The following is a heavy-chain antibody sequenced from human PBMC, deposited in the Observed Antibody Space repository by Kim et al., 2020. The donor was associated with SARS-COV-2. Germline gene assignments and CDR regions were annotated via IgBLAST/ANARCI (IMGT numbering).Heavy chain of an antibody. CDR2: IIPILGIA. CDR3: ARDTRWLQLGY. J-gene: IGHJ4*02. Sequence: SVKVSCKASGGTFSSYAISWVRQAPGQGLEWMGRIIPILGIANYAQKFQGRVTITADKSTSTAYMELSSLRSEDTAVYYCARDTRWLQLGYWGQGTLVTVSS. D-gene: IGHD5-12*01. V-gene: IGHV1-69*04. CDR1: GGTFSSYA.